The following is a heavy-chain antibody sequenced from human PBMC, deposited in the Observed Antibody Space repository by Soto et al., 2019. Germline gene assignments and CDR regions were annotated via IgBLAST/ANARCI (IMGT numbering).Heavy chain of an antibody. Sequence: QVQLVESGGGLVKPGGSLRLSCAASGLTFSDCYMNWIRQAPGKGLEWVSYISSSGSSINYAGSVKGRFTISRDNAKNSLYLQMNSLRDEDTAMYYFARVRFRVWGYAMDVWGQGTTVTVSS. CDR1: GLTFSDCY. J-gene: IGHJ6*02. V-gene: IGHV3-11*01. D-gene: IGHD3-10*01. CDR2: ISSSGSSI. CDR3: ARVRFRVWGYAMDV.